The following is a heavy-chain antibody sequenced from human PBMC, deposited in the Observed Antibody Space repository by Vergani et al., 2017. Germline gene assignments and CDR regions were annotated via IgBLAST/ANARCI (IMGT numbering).Heavy chain of an antibody. CDR1: GYTFTSYD. CDR3: ARGNIALSYSSSWYSWGNWFDP. V-gene: IGHV1-8*01. Sequence: QVQLVQSGAEAKKPGASVKVSCKASGYTFTSYDINWVRQATGQGLEWMGWMNPNSGNTGYAQKFQGRVTMTRNTSISTAYMELSSLRSEDTDVYYCARGNIALSYSSSWYSWGNWFDPWGQGTLVTVSS. CDR2: MNPNSGNT. J-gene: IGHJ5*02. D-gene: IGHD6-13*01.